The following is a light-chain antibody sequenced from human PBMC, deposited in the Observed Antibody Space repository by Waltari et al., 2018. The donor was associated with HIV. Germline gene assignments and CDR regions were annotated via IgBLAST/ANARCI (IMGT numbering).Light chain of an antibody. CDR1: RSNIRSNY. V-gene: IGLV1-47*01. CDR2: RND. Sequence: QSVLTQPPSASGTPGQRVTISCSGSRSNIRSNYVYWYQQLPGTAPKLLIYRNDDRPAGVPDRFSGSKSGTSASLAISGLRSEDEADYYCAAWEDSLSGPVFGGGTKLTVL. J-gene: IGLJ3*02. CDR3: AAWEDSLSGPV.